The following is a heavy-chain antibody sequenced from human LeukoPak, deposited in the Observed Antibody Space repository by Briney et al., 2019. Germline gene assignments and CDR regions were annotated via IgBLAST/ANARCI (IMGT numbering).Heavy chain of an antibody. V-gene: IGHV3-48*01. Sequence: GGSLRLSCAASGFTFSSYSMNWVRQAPGKGLEWVSYISSSSSTIYYADSVKGRFTISRDNAKNSLYLQMNSLGAEDTAVYYCARDCSSSGKHAFDIWGQGTMVTVSS. CDR3: ARDCSSSGKHAFDI. CDR1: GFTFSSYS. J-gene: IGHJ3*02. D-gene: IGHD6-13*01. CDR2: ISSSSSTI.